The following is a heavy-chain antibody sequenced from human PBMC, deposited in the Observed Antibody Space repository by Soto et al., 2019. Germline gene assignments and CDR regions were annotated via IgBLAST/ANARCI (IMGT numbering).Heavy chain of an antibody. V-gene: IGHV3-9*01. CDR3: AKDILSGPRAGKGQFDY. Sequence: PGGSLRLSCAASGFTFDDYAMHWVRQAPGKGLEWVSGISWNSGSIGYADSVKGRFTISRDNAKNSLYLQMNSLRAEDTALYYCAKDILSGPRAGKGQFDYWGQGTLVTVSS. CDR2: ISWNSGSI. J-gene: IGHJ4*02. CDR1: GFTFDDYA. D-gene: IGHD6-19*01.